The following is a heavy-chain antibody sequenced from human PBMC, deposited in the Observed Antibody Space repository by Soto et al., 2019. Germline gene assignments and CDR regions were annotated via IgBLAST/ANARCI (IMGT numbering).Heavy chain of an antibody. J-gene: IGHJ4*02. CDR2: MNPNSGNT. CDR3: ARCGDYYGSGSYYY. V-gene: IGHV1-8*01. CDR1: GYTFTSYD. D-gene: IGHD3-10*01. Sequence: ASVKVSCKASGYTFTSYDINWVRQATGQGLEWMGWMNPNSGNTGYAQKFQGRVTMTRNTSISTAYMELSSLRSEDTAVYYCARCGDYYGSGSYYYWGQGTLVTVSS.